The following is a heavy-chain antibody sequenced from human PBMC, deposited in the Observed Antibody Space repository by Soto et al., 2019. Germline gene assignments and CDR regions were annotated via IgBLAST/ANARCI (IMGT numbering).Heavy chain of an antibody. CDR2: IYYSGST. Sequence: PLETLSLTCTVSGGSISSSSYYWGWIRQPPGKGLEWIGSIYYSGSTYYNPSLKSRVTISVDTSKNQFSLKLSSVTAADTAVYYCARSPLMHDFWSGYRNPYGMDVWGQGTTVTVSS. D-gene: IGHD3-3*01. V-gene: IGHV4-39*01. CDR1: GGSISSSSYY. J-gene: IGHJ6*02. CDR3: ARSPLMHDFWSGYRNPYGMDV.